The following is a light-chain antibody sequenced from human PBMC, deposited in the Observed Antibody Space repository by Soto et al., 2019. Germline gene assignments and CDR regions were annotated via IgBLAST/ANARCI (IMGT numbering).Light chain of an antibody. V-gene: IGKV1-27*01. CDR3: QQRNNWPPAT. CDR1: QGISNY. J-gene: IGKJ4*01. CDR2: AAS. Sequence: DIQMTQSPSSLSASVGDRVTITCRASQGISNYLAWYQQKPGKVPKLLIYAASNRATGVPARFSGSGSGTDFTLSISSLEPEDFAVYYCQQRNNWPPATFGGGTKVEIK.